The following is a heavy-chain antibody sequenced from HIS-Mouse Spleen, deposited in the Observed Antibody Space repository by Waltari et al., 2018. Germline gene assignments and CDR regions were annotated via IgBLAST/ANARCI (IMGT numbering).Heavy chain of an antibody. V-gene: IGHV4-39*07. D-gene: IGHD3-10*01. Sequence: QLQLQESGPGLVKPSETRSLTCTVSGGSISSSSYYWGWIRQPPGKGLEWIGSIYYSGSTYSNPSLKSRVTISVDTSKNQFSLKLSSVTAADTAVYYCARAYYYGSGSYYKGYFDYWGQGTLVTVSS. CDR3: ARAYYYGSGSYYKGYFDY. CDR1: GGSISSSSYY. J-gene: IGHJ4*02. CDR2: IYYSGST.